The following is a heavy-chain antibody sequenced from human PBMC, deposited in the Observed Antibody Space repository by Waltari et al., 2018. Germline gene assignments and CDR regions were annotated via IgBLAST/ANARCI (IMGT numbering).Heavy chain of an antibody. CDR2: VWSGGDT. J-gene: IGHJ6*02. CDR1: GFTVINNY. CDR3: SRNFHDPQDV. Sequence: EVQLVESGGGLIQPGGSLRLSCAAYGFTVINNYMTWVRQAPGKGLEWVSLVWSGGDTHYADSVKGRFTISRDNSKNTVYLQMHDLRAEDTAIYYCSRNFHDPQDVWGQGTTVIVS. D-gene: IGHD3-3*01. V-gene: IGHV3-53*01.